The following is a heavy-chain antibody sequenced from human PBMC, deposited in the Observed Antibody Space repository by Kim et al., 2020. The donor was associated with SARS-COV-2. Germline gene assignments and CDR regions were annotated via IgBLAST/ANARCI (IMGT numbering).Heavy chain of an antibody. D-gene: IGHD5-18*01. CDR1: GGSISSSSYY. CDR2: IYYSGST. J-gene: IGHJ4*02. Sequence: SETLSLTCTVSGGSISSSSYYWGWIRQPPGKGLEWIGSIYYSGSTYYNPSLKSRVTISVDTSKNQFSLKLSSVTAADTAVYYCARHPPGYSYGPADYWGQGTLVTVSS. CDR3: ARHPPGYSYGPADY. V-gene: IGHV4-39*01.